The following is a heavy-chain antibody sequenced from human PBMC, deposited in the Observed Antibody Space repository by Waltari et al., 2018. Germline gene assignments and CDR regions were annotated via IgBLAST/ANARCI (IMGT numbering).Heavy chain of an antibody. V-gene: IGHV1-2*02. D-gene: IGHD3-10*01. J-gene: IGHJ4*02. CDR3: AGGGRFREFNYLDY. CDR1: EYPFTAYS. CDR2: INHAGGDT. Sequence: QIRLVQTGAEVHRPGASVKVSCKGIEYPFTAYSLHWVRRVHGQGLEWRGWINHAGGDTIYALHFQGRVTMTGDVSFSAAYMGMTSLRSDDTAISYGAGGGRFREFNYLDYWGQGSPITVAS.